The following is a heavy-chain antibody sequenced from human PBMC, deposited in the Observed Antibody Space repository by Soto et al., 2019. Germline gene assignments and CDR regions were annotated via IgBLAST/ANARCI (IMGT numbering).Heavy chain of an antibody. CDR1: GFTFSSYA. Sequence: GGPLRLSCAASGFTFSSYAMSWVRRAPGKGLEWVSIISGSGGTAYYADSVKGRFTISRDNSRDTPYLQMNSLRADDTAVYYCAKDLVSTTKVFDYWGQGTLVTVSS. D-gene: IGHD5-12*01. CDR2: ISGSGGTA. V-gene: IGHV3-23*01. CDR3: AKDLVSTTKVFDY. J-gene: IGHJ4*02.